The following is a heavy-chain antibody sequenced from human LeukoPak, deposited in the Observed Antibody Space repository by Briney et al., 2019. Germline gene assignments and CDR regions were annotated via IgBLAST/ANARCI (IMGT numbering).Heavy chain of an antibody. Sequence: RASVKVSCKASGYTFIDYYIHWVRQAPGQGLEWMGWINPNSGDTNYAQKFQGRVTMTRDTSITTAYMDLSRLTSDDTALYYCAKDYYGSGSLVDPWGQGTLVTVS. V-gene: IGHV1-2*02. CDR2: INPNSGDT. D-gene: IGHD3-10*01. CDR3: AKDYYGSGSLVDP. J-gene: IGHJ5*02. CDR1: GYTFIDYY.